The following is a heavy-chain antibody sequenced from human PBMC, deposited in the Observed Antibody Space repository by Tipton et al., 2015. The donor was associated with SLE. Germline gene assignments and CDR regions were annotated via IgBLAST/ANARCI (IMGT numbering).Heavy chain of an antibody. J-gene: IGHJ4*02. CDR1: GDSITSDY. CDR3: ARGGTTVATVYYFDY. CDR2: THYSGST. V-gene: IGHV4-59*12. Sequence: TLSLTCTVSGDSITSDYWTWIRQPPGKGLGWIGYTHYSGSTYYNPSLKSRVTISVDTSNNQFSLRLSSVTAADTAVYYCARGGTTVATVYYFDYWGQGTLVTVSS. D-gene: IGHD4-23*01.